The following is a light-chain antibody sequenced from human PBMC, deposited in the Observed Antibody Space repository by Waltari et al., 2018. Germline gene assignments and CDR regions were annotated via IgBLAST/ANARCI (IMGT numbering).Light chain of an antibody. Sequence: MVLTQSPGTLSLSPGETATLSCWASQSVASNYLAWDQHKPGRTPRLLMYTASGRATGIPDRFSGSGYGTCFTLTSSRLEPEDFAVYYCQQLDASRATFGQGTRLEIK. CDR3: QQLDASRAT. J-gene: IGKJ5*01. CDR1: QSVASNY. V-gene: IGKV3-20*01. CDR2: TAS.